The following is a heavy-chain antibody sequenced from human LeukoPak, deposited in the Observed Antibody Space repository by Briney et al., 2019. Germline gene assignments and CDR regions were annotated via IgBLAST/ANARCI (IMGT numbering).Heavy chain of an antibody. V-gene: IGHV3-9*01. J-gene: IGHJ4*02. CDR2: ISWNSGSI. D-gene: IGHD6-13*01. Sequence: GGSLRLSCAASGFTFDDYAMHWVRQAPGKGLEWVSGISWNSGSIGYADSVKGRFTISRDNAKNSLYLQMNSLRAEDTALYYCAKAIRGSSSWYYFDFWGQGTLVTVYS. CDR1: GFTFDDYA. CDR3: AKAIRGSSSWYYFDF.